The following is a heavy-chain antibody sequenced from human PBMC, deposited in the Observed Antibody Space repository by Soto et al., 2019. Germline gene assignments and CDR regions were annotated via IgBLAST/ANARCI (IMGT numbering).Heavy chain of an antibody. CDR2: IYTSGST. Sequence: QVQLQESGPGLVKPSETLSLTCTVSGGSISSYYWSWIRQPAGKGLEWSGRIYTSGSTNYNPSLKSRVTMSVDTSKNQFSRKLSSVTAADTAVYYCARGGYSSGWYGGYFDYWGQGTLVTVSS. D-gene: IGHD6-19*01. V-gene: IGHV4-4*07. CDR3: ARGGYSSGWYGGYFDY. J-gene: IGHJ4*02. CDR1: GGSISSYY.